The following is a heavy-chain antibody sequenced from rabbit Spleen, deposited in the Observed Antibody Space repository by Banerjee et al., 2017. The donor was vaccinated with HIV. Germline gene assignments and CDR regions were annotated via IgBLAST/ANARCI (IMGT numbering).Heavy chain of an antibody. Sequence: QQLVESGGGLVKPGASLTLTCKASGFSFSSSDYMFWVRQAPGKGLEWIAWIAGGSSGSTYYASWAKGRFTISKTSSTTVTLQMTSLTATDTATYFCVRDLAGVIGWNFALWGPGTLVTVS. D-gene: IGHD4-1*01. CDR2: IAGGSSGST. CDR1: GFSFSSSDY. CDR3: VRDLAGVIGWNFAL. J-gene: IGHJ4*01. V-gene: IGHV1S40*01.